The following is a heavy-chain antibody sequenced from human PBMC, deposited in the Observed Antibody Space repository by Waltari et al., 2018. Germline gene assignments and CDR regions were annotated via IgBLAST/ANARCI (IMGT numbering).Heavy chain of an antibody. D-gene: IGHD3-10*01. V-gene: IGHV5-51*01. Sequence: EVQLVQSGAEVKKPGESLKLSSTGYGYRCTNSWNGWVRQRPGKGLELMGIIYPGDSDTRYSPSFQGQVTISADKSISTAYLQWNSLKASDTAMYYCARRSNTGHYYGMDVWGQGTTVTVSS. J-gene: IGHJ6*02. CDR3: ARRSNTGHYYGMDV. CDR2: IYPGDSDT. CDR1: GYRCTNSW.